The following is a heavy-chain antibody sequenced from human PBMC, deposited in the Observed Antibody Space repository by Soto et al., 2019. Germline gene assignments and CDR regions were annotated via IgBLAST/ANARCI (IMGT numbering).Heavy chain of an antibody. Sequence: KPSETLSLTCSVSGDYISSKTYYWGWIRQPPGKGLEWMGSIYYSGSTYYNPSLRSRVTMSVDTSRNQFSLKLTSVTAADAAVYYCARHGELLLSSPFDYWGQGTPVTVSS. V-gene: IGHV4-39*01. D-gene: IGHD2-21*01. J-gene: IGHJ4*02. CDR1: GDYISSKTYY. CDR3: ARHGELLLSSPFDY. CDR2: IYYSGST.